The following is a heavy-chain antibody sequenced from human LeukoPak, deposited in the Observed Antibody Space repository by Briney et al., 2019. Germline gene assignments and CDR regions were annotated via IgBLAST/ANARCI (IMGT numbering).Heavy chain of an antibody. CDR1: GFTFSSYW. J-gene: IGHJ4*02. D-gene: IGHD3-22*01. Sequence: GGSLRLSCAASGFTFSSYWMHWVRQAPGKGLVWVSRINSDGSSTSYADSVKGRFTISRDNAKNTLYLQMNSLRAEDTAVYYCAKPDTPYYYDRSGYHFDSWGQGSLVTVSS. CDR3: AKPDTPYYYDRSGYHFDS. V-gene: IGHV3-74*01. CDR2: INSDGSST.